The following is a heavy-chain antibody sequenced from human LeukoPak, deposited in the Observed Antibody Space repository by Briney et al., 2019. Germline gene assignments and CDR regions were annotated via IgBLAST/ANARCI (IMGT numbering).Heavy chain of an antibody. CDR3: AKNSGPYYGSGSSRTPLDY. CDR2: IRYDGSNK. D-gene: IGHD3-10*01. J-gene: IGHJ4*02. Sequence: GGSLRLSCAASGFTFSSYGMHWVRQAPGKGLERVAFIRYDGSNKYYADSVKGRFTISRDNSKNTLYLQMNSLRAEDTAVYYCAKNSGPYYGSGSSRTPLDYWGQGTLVTVSS. V-gene: IGHV3-30*02. CDR1: GFTFSSYG.